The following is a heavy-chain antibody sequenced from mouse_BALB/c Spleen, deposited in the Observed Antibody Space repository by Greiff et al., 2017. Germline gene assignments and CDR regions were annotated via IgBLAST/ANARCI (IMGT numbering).Heavy chain of an antibody. J-gene: IGHJ4*01. V-gene: IGHV2-9*02. CDR3: ARESYYGSSYVYYAMDY. CDR1: GFSLTSYG. Sequence: VKLQESGPGLVAPSQSLSITCTVSGFSLTSYGVHWVRQPPGKGLEWLGVIWAGGSTNYNSALMSRLSISKDNSKSQVFLKMNSLQTDDTAMYYCARESYYGSSYVYYAMDYWGQGTSVTVSS. D-gene: IGHD1-1*01. CDR2: IWAGGST.